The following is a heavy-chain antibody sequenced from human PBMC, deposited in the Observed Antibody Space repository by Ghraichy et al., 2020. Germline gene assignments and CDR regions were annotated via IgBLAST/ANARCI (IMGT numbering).Heavy chain of an antibody. CDR3: AKGSSGYFVTGYFDS. Sequence: LSLTCAASGFTFSSSAMNFVRQPPGKGLEWVSGISHSGDNTHYADSVRGRFTISRDNSKNTLYLEMNSLRVEDTALYYCAKGSSGYFVTGYFDSWGQGALVTVSS. J-gene: IGHJ4*02. D-gene: IGHD6-19*01. CDR1: GFTFSSSA. V-gene: IGHV3-23*01. CDR2: ISHSGDNT.